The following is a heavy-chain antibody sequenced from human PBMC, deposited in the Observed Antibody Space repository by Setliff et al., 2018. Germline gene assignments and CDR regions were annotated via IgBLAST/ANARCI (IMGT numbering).Heavy chain of an antibody. Sequence: WIRQAPGKGLEWLASINPDGSEKYYVDSVKGRFTISRDNARNSLSLQMNSLRTEDTAVYYCFGAGTCSYWGQGTLVTVSS. CDR3: FGAGTCSY. V-gene: IGHV3-7*01. J-gene: IGHJ4*02. D-gene: IGHD3-10*01. CDR2: INPDGSEK.